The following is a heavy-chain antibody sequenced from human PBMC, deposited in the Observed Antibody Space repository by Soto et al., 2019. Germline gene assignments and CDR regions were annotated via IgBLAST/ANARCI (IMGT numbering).Heavy chain of an antibody. CDR2: IFYTGNT. J-gene: IGHJ5*02. Sequence: SETLSLTCSFSGGSIISSTSYWGWIRQPPGKGLEWIGSIFYTGNTYYNPSLRSRVTISVSTSKNQFSLKLTSVTAADTAMYFCTRAERFPRSWFDPWGQGTQVTVSS. D-gene: IGHD3-10*01. CDR3: TRAERFPRSWFDP. CDR1: GGSIISSTSY. V-gene: IGHV4-39*01.